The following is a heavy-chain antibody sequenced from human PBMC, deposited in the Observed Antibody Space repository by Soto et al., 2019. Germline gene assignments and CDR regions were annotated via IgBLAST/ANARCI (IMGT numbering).Heavy chain of an antibody. J-gene: IGHJ4*02. V-gene: IGHV4-4*02. Sequence: PEETLSLTCAVSGGSISSEHWWSWVRQPPGKGLEWLGEIYHGGSTNYNPSLKSRVTISIDKSDNQFSLKLRSATAADTAVYYCARNPFDYWGQGTLVTVSS. CDR2: IYHGGST. CDR1: GGSISSEHW. CDR3: ARNPFDY.